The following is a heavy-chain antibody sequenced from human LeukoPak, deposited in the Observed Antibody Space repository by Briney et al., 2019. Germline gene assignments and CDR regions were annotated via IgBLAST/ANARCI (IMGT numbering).Heavy chain of an antibody. V-gene: IGHV3-7*02. CDR1: GLTFRNSW. D-gene: IGHD3-22*01. J-gene: IGHJ3*02. CDR2: IKQEGREK. Sequence: PGGSLRLSCSASGLTFRNSWMSSVRQPPGKGLEFVANIKQEGREKTHLASVKGRFTFSRDNAKNSLYLQMNTLRAEDTSVYYCARLESGHYYDSSGYYFDAFDIWGQGTMVTVSS. CDR3: ARLESGHYYDSSGYYFDAFDI.